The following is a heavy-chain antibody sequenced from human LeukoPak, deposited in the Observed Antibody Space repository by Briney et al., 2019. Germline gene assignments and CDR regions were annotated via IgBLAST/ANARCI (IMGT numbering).Heavy chain of an antibody. V-gene: IGHV3-30*02. CDR2: IRYDGSNK. CDR3: AKLVYGSGSYGDSMDV. Sequence: GGSLRLSCAASGFTFSSYGMHWVRQAPGKGLEWVAFIRYDGSNKYYADSVKGRFTISRDNSKNTLYLQMNSLRAEDTAVYYCAKLVYGSGSYGDSMDVWGKGTTVTVSS. J-gene: IGHJ6*03. CDR1: GFTFSSYG. D-gene: IGHD3-10*01.